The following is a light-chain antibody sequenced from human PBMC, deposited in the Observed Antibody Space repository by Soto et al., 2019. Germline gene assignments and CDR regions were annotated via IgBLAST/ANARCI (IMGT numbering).Light chain of an antibody. Sequence: EIVMTQSPATLSVSPGERATLSCRASQTLYNNLAWYQQKLGQAPRLLIYGASARATDIPARFSGSGSGTEFTLTISGLQSEDFAIYYCQQYNDWPLTFGGGIKVEIK. J-gene: IGKJ4*01. V-gene: IGKV3-15*01. CDR3: QQYNDWPLT. CDR2: GAS. CDR1: QTLYNN.